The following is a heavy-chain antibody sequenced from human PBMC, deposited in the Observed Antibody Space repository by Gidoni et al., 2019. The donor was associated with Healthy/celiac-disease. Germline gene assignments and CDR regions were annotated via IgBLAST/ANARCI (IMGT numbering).Heavy chain of an antibody. CDR2: IYYSGST. D-gene: IGHD6-19*01. CDR3: ARWATIAVAGTSYYYDYGMDV. J-gene: IGHJ6*02. CDR1: GSSISSYY. Sequence: QFQLQESGPGLVNPSETLSLTCPVSGSSISSYYWSWIRQPPGNGLEWIGYIYYSGSTNYNPSLKRRVTISVETSKKQFSLKMSSVTAADTDVYYCARWATIAVAGTSYYYDYGMDVWGQGTTVTVSS. V-gene: IGHV4-59*01.